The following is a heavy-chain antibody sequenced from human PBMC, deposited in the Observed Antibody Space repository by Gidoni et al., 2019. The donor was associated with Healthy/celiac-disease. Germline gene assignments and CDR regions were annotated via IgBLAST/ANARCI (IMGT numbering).Heavy chain of an antibody. J-gene: IGHJ4*02. CDR3: ATGIAAAAPEGSDY. D-gene: IGHD6-13*01. CDR2: IIPIFGTA. Sequence: QVQLVQSGAEVKKPGSSVKVSCKASGDTFSSYAISWVRQAPGQGLEWMGGIIPIFGTANYAQKFQGRVTITADESTSTAYMELSSLRSEDTAVYYCATGIAAAAPEGSDYWGQGTLVTVSS. CDR1: GDTFSSYA. V-gene: IGHV1-69*01.